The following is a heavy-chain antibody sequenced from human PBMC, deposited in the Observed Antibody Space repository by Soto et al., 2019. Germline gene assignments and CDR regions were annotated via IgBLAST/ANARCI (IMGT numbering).Heavy chain of an antibody. V-gene: IGHV3-33*01. D-gene: IGHD6-6*01. J-gene: IGHJ6*02. CDR1: GFTFSSYG. CDR2: IWYDGSNK. CDR3: ARWAGIAARPPPYYYGMDV. Sequence: GGSLRLSCAASGFTFSSYGMHWVRQAPGKGLEWVAVIWYDGSNKYYADSVKGRFTISRDNSKNTLYLQMNSLRAEDTAVYYCARWAGIAARPPPYYYGMDVWGQGTTVTVSS.